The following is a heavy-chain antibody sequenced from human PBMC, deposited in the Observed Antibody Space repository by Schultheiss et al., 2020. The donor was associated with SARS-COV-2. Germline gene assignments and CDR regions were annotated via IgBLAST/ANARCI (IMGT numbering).Heavy chain of an antibody. J-gene: IGHJ6*02. CDR1: GFTFSDYY. CDR3: ASGEYRYGSVWVGMDV. V-gene: IGHV3-7*01. Sequence: GGSLRLSCAASGFTFSDYYMSWIRQAPGKGLEWVASVSQDGSEKEYVDSVKGRFTISRDNAKNSLYLQMNSLRAEDTAVYYCASGEYRYGSVWVGMDVWGQGTTVTVSS. CDR2: VSQDGSEK. D-gene: IGHD5-18*01.